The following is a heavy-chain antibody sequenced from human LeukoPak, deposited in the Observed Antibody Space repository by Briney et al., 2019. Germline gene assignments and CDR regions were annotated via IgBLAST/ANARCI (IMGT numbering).Heavy chain of an antibody. J-gene: IGHJ4*02. Sequence: ASVKVSCKASRGTFSSYAISWVRQAPGQGLEWMGGIIPIFGTANYAQKFQGRVTITADESTSTAYMELSSLRSEDTAVYYCASDYRVAATPTFDYWGQGTLVTVSS. V-gene: IGHV1-69*13. D-gene: IGHD2-15*01. CDR2: IIPIFGTA. CDR1: RGTFSSYA. CDR3: ASDYRVAATPTFDY.